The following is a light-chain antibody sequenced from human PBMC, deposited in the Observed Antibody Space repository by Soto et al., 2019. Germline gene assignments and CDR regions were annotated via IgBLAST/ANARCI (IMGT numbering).Light chain of an antibody. CDR1: SSNIGSNT. Sequence: QSVLTQPPSASGTPGQRVTISCSGSSSNIGSNTVNWYQQLPGTAPKLLIYSNNQRPSGVPDRFSGSKSGTSASLAISGLQSEDEADYYCAAWDDSLNGYWVFGGGTKL. CDR3: AAWDDSLNGYWV. CDR2: SNN. V-gene: IGLV1-44*01. J-gene: IGLJ3*02.